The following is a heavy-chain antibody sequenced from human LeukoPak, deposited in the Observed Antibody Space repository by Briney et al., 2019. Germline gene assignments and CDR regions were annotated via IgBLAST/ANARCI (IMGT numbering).Heavy chain of an antibody. Sequence: ASVKVSCKASGYTFTNYYIHWVRQAPGQGLEWMGLLNPSGISTIYAQKFQGRVTMTRDTSTNTVYMELSSLRSEGTAVYYCAGTGGTYWYFDLWGRGTLVTVSS. CDR3: AGTGGTYWYFDL. CDR2: LNPSGIST. J-gene: IGHJ2*01. V-gene: IGHV1-46*01. CDR1: GYTFTNYY. D-gene: IGHD1-26*01.